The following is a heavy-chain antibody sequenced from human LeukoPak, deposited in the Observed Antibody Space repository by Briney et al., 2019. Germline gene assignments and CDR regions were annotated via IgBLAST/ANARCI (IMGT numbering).Heavy chain of an antibody. Sequence: GGSLRLSCAASGFTFSAYTMQWVRQAPGKGLEYVSAISNNGGSTYYANSVKGRFTISRDNSKNTLYLQMGSLRAEDMAVYYCAREKGGFDIWGQGTMVTVSS. CDR3: AREKGGFDI. CDR2: ISNNGGST. J-gene: IGHJ3*02. V-gene: IGHV3-64*01. D-gene: IGHD2-15*01. CDR1: GFTFSAYT.